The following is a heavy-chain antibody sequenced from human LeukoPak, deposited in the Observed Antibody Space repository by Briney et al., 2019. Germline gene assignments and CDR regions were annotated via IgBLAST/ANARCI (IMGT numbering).Heavy chain of an antibody. CDR3: AALTTVVTPDYYYMDV. J-gene: IGHJ6*03. CDR1: GYTFTSYS. D-gene: IGHD4-23*01. Sequence: ASVKVSRTASGYTFTSYSISWVRQTPGQGLEWMGWISAYNGNTNNAQKLHGRVTMTTDTSTSTAYMELRSLRSEDTAVYYCAALTTVVTPDYYYMDVWGKGTTVTISS. CDR2: ISAYNGNT. V-gene: IGHV1-18*01.